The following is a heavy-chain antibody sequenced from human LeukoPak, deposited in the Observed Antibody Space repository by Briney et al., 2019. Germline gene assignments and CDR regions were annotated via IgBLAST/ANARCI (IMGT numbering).Heavy chain of an antibody. D-gene: IGHD3-22*01. CDR2: ISAYNGNT. V-gene: IGHV1-18*01. CDR3: ARGPPQSYYYDSSGLVDY. Sequence: GASVKVSCKASGYTFSTYPMNWVRQAPGQGLEWMGWISAYNGNTSYAQKLQGRVTMTTDTSASTAYMELSSLRSEDTAVYYCARGPPQSYYYDSSGLVDYWGQGTLVTVSS. J-gene: IGHJ4*02. CDR1: GYTFSTYP.